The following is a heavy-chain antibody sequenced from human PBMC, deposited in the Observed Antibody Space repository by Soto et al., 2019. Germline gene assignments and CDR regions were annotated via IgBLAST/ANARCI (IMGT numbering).Heavy chain of an antibody. CDR1: GFTFRNYA. Sequence: EVQLLESGGGLIQPGGSLRLSCAASGFTFRNYAMSWVRQAPGKGLEWVSGITATRDTTSYADPVKGRFTISRDNAQDTLYVEMNSLRAEDTAVYYCAKDPRFYSSSWYPNWFGPWGQGTLVTVSS. J-gene: IGHJ5*02. D-gene: IGHD6-13*01. CDR2: ITATRDTT. CDR3: AKDPRFYSSSWYPNWFGP. V-gene: IGHV3-23*01.